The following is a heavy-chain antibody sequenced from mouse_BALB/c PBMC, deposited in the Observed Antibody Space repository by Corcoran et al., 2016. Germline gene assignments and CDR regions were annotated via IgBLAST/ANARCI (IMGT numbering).Heavy chain of an antibody. V-gene: IGHV14-3*02. CDR1: GFNIKYTY. D-gene: IGHD2-1*01. CDR2: IDPANGNT. Sequence: EVQLQQSGAELVKPGASVKLSCTASGFNIKYTYMHWVKQRPEQGLEWIGRIDPANGNTKYDPKYQGKATITADTSSNTAYLQLSSLTSEDTAVYYCARGNYTLAWFAYWGQGTLVTVSA. CDR3: ARGNYTLAWFAY. J-gene: IGHJ3*01.